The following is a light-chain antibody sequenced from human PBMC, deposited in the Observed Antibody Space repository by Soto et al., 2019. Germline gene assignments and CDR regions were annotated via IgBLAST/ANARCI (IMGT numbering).Light chain of an antibody. V-gene: IGKV3-20*01. CDR2: GAS. J-gene: IGKJ2*01. CDR1: QSVFSSY. Sequence: EMVLTQSPCTLSLSPGERATLSCRATQSVFSSYLAWYQQKPGQAPRLLIYGASARATGIPDRFSGSGSGIDFTLTISRLDPEDFAVYDGQQYGSTPYTFGQGTKVEIK. CDR3: QQYGSTPYT.